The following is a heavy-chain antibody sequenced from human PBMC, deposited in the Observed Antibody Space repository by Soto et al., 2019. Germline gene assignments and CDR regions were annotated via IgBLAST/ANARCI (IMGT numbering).Heavy chain of an antibody. CDR3: ARDRAKWKDYYYYVMAV. J-gene: IGHJ6*02. D-gene: IGHD1-20*01. Sequence: PSETLSLTCTVSGGSISSGDDSWTWIRQPPGKGLEWIGYIYYSGSTYYNPSLKSRLTMSVDTSKNQFSLKLSSVTAADTAVYYCARDRAKWKDYYYYVMAVWGQGTTVTVSS. CDR2: IYYSGST. CDR1: GGSISSGDDS. V-gene: IGHV4-30-4*01.